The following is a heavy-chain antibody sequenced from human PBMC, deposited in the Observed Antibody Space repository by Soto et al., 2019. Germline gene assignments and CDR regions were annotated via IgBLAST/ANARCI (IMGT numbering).Heavy chain of an antibody. D-gene: IGHD4-17*01. CDR3: ARGLDYGDYPYMDG. CDR2: IYYSGST. V-gene: IGHV4-59*01. CDR1: GGSISSYY. Sequence: PSETLSLTCTVSGGSISSYYWSWIRQPPGKGLEWIGYIYYSGSTNYNPSLKSRVTISVDTSKNQFSLKLSSVTAADTAVYYCARGLDYGDYPYMDGWGKGTTVTVSS. J-gene: IGHJ6*03.